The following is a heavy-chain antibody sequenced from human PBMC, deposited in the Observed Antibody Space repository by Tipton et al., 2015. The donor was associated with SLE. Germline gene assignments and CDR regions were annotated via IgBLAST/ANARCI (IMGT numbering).Heavy chain of an antibody. V-gene: IGHV4-4*07. CDR3: ARTGYGSGSYYKDAFDI. J-gene: IGHJ3*02. D-gene: IGHD3-10*01. CDR2: IYTSGST. Sequence: TLSLTCTVSGGSISSYSWSWIRQPAGKGLEWIGRIYTSGSTNYNPSLKSRVTMSVDTSKNQFSLKLSSVTAADTAVYYCARTGYGSGSYYKDAFDIWGQGTMVTVSS. CDR1: GGSISSYS.